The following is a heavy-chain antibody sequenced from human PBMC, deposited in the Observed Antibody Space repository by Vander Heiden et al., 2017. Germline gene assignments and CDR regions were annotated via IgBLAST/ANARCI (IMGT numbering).Heavy chain of an antibody. J-gene: IGHJ4*02. D-gene: IGHD6-19*01. V-gene: IGHV3-33*01. CDR2: IWYDGNTK. Sequence: QVQLVESGGGVVQSGRSLRLPCAASGFTFKPYGMHGVRQAPGKGLEWLAMIWYDGNTKDYADSVKGRFTISRDNSKNTLYLEMSSLRVEDTAIYYCARAGSDIAVAGPFDFWGQGTLVTVSS. CDR3: ARAGSDIAVAGPFDF. CDR1: GFTFKPYG.